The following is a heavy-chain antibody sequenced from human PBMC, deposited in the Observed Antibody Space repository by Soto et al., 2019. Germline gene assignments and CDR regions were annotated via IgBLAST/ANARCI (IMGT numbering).Heavy chain of an antibody. CDR3: ARGGGELWLYYYYMDV. CDR2: INHSGST. V-gene: IGHV4-34*01. CDR1: GGSFSGYY. J-gene: IGHJ6*03. D-gene: IGHD5-18*01. Sequence: SETLSLTCAVYGGSFSGYYWSWIRQPPGKGLEWIGEINHSGSTNYNPSLKSRVTISVDTSKNQFSLKLSSVTAADTAVYYCARGGGELWLYYYYMDVWGKGTTVTVSS.